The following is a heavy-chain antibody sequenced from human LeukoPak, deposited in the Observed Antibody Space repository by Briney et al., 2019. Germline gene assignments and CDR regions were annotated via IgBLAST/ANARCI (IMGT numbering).Heavy chain of an antibody. CDR1: GFTFSTYE. Sequence: PGGSLRLSCAASGFTFSTYEMNWVRQAPGKGLEWVSFISSSGIIYQADSVKGRFTISRDNARNSLYLQMNSLRADDTALYYCARDGGTAGEFDYWGQGTVVTVSS. V-gene: IGHV3-48*03. CDR3: ARDGGTAGEFDY. D-gene: IGHD2-15*01. J-gene: IGHJ4*02. CDR2: ISSSGII.